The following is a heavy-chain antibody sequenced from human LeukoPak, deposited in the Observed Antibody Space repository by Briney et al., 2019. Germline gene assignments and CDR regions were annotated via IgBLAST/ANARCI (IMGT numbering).Heavy chain of an antibody. CDR1: GYTFTGYY. V-gene: IGHV1-2*02. D-gene: IGHD3-10*01. CDR2: INPNSGGT. CDR3: ARDRYYYGSGSPSVDY. J-gene: IGHJ4*02. Sequence: ASVMVYCLTFGYTFTGYYMHWVRQAPGQGLEWMGWINPNSGGTNYAQKFQGRVNMTRGTSSSTAYMELSRLRSDDTAVYYCARDRYYYGSGSPSVDYCGQGTLDTVSS.